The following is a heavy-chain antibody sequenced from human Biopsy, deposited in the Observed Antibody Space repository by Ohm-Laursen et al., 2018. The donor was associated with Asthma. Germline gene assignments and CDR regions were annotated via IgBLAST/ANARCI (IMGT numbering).Heavy chain of an antibody. CDR1: GYTFNSAG. J-gene: IGHJ6*02. Sequence: ASVTVSCNTSGYTFNSAGITWVRQAPGQGLEWMGWISVYNGNTKVAQKLQDRVTMITDTSTSTAYMELRSLRSDDTAVYFCARAVDYSHYYGIDVWGQGTTVTVS. V-gene: IGHV1-18*01. D-gene: IGHD3-10*01. CDR3: ARAVDYSHYYGIDV. CDR2: ISVYNGNT.